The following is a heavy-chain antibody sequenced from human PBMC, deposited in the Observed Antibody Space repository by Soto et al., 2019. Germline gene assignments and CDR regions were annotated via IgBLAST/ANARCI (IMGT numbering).Heavy chain of an antibody. CDR2: TSYDGLNT. CDR3: AKSSSGLRDYFDS. CDR1: GFTLGSFA. D-gene: IGHD3-10*01. Sequence: AGGSLSLSCAASGFTLGSFARHWVRQAPGKGLEWVATTSYDGLNTFYGESVRGRFSISRDTSKNTLFLQMDSLKTEDTAVYFCAKSSSGLRDYFDSWGRGTLVP. J-gene: IGHJ4*02. V-gene: IGHV3-30-3*02.